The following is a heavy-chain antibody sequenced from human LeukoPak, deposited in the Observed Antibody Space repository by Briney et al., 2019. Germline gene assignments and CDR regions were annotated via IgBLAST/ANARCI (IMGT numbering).Heavy chain of an antibody. CDR2: ISSSGSTI. CDR3: AKASDFGSSGYSVDS. Sequence: SLRLSCAASGFTFSDYYMSWIRQAPGKGLEWVSYISSSGSTIYYADSVKGRFTISRDNSKNTLYLQMNSLRAEDMAVYYCAKASDFGSSGYSVDSWGQGTLLTVSS. CDR1: GFTFSDYY. V-gene: IGHV3-11*01. J-gene: IGHJ4*02. D-gene: IGHD3-22*01.